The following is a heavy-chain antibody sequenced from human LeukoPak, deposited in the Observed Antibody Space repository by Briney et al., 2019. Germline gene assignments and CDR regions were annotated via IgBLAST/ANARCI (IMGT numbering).Heavy chain of an antibody. CDR1: GYSFSSYW. CDR2: IYPGDSDT. V-gene: IGHV5-51*01. D-gene: IGHD4/OR15-4a*01. Sequence: GASLKISCKGSGYSFSSYWIGWVRQMPGRGLEWMGIIYPGDSDTRYSPSFQGQVTISADKSIRTAYLQWSSLKASDTAMYYCARLMVPQGGNWFDPWGQGTLVTVSS. CDR3: ARLMVPQGGNWFDP. J-gene: IGHJ5*02.